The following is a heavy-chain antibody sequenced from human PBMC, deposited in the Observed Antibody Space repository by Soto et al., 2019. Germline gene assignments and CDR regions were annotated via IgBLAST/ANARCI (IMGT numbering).Heavy chain of an antibody. CDR3: ARDRYYCDSRPLNWYFEL. CDR1: GLTVSSIY. D-gene: IGHD3-22*01. J-gene: IGHJ2*01. Sequence: EVQLVESGGGLVQPGGSLRLSCAASGLTVSSIYMSWVRQAPGKGLEWVSVIYRGGSTYYADSVKGRFTISRDNSKNTLYLKMNSLRADHTAVYYCARDRYYCDSRPLNWYFELCGRGTLVTVSS. V-gene: IGHV3-66*01. CDR2: IYRGGST.